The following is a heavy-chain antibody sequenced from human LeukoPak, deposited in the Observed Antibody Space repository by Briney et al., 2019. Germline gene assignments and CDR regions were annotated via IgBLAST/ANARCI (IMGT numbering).Heavy chain of an antibody. CDR2: ISSSSSYI. J-gene: IGHJ4*02. D-gene: IGHD1-26*01. CDR1: GFTFSSYS. Sequence: GGSLRLSCAASGFTFSSYSMNWVRQAPGKGLEWVSSISSSSSYIYYADLVKGRFTISRDNAKNSLYLQMNSLRAEDTAVYYCARDYTAEVGATNFDYWGQGTLVTVSS. CDR3: ARDYTAEVGATNFDY. V-gene: IGHV3-21*01.